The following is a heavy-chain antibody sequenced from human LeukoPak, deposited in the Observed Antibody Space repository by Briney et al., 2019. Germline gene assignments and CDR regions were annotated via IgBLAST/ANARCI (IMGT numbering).Heavy chain of an antibody. Sequence: PGRSLRLSCAASGFTFSRHGMHWVRQAPGKGLEWVAVIGDTGRARYYADSVKGRFTTSRDNSQNTLYLEMNSLRYDDTAVYYCASGGKQTNWGNYWGQGTLVTVSS. J-gene: IGHJ4*02. CDR1: GFTFSRHG. CDR2: IGDTGRAR. V-gene: IGHV3-30*03. D-gene: IGHD7-27*01. CDR3: ASGGKQTNWGNY.